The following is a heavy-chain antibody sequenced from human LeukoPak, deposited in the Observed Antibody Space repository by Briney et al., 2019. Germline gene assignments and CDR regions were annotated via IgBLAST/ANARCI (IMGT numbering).Heavy chain of an antibody. V-gene: IGHV1-8*03. CDR2: MNPNSGNT. CDR1: GYTFTSYD. CDR3: ASRRAQGWHDAFDI. J-gene: IGHJ3*02. Sequence: ASVKVSCKASGYTFTSYDINWVRQATGQGLEWMGWMNPNSGNTGYAQKFQGRVTITRNTSISTAYMEVSSLRSEDTAVYYCASRRAQGWHDAFDIWGQGTMVTVS.